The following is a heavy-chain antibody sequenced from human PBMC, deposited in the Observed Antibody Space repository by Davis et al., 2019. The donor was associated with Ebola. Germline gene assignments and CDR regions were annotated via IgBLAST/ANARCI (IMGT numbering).Heavy chain of an antibody. CDR1: GFTFSGSA. J-gene: IGHJ4*02. D-gene: IGHD4-23*01. CDR2: IRSKANSYAT. Sequence: GESLKISCAASGFTFSGSAMHWVRQASGKGLEWVGRIRSKANSYATAYAASVKGRFTISRDDSKNTAYLQMNSLKTEDTAVYYCTRHGGPPYGGADFDYWGQGTLVTVSS. V-gene: IGHV3-73*01. CDR3: TRHGGPPYGGADFDY.